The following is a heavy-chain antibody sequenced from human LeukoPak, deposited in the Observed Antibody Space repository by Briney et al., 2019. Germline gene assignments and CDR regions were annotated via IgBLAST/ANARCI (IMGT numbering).Heavy chain of an antibody. V-gene: IGHV3-11*01. D-gene: IGHD5-18*01. CDR1: GFTFSDYY. CDR2: ISSSGSTI. Sequence: GGSLRLSCAASGFTFSDYYMSWIRQVPGKGLEWVSYISSSGSTIYYADSVKGRFTISRDNAKNSLYLQMNSLRAEDTAVYYCATPQARPTAYYYYGMDVWGQGTTVTVSS. J-gene: IGHJ6*02. CDR3: ATPQARPTAYYYYGMDV.